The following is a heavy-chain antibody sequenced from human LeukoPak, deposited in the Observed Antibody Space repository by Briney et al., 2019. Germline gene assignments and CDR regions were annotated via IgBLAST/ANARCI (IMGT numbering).Heavy chain of an antibody. CDR1: GYTFTSYD. V-gene: IGHV1-8*01. Sequence: ASVKVSCKASGYTFTSYDINWVRQATGQGLEWMGWMNPNSGNTGYAQKFQGRVTMTRNTSISTAYMELSSLRSEDTAVYYCARGWVGATAYYYYGMDVWGQGTTVTVSS. CDR3: ARGWVGATAYYYYGMDV. D-gene: IGHD1-26*01. J-gene: IGHJ6*02. CDR2: MNPNSGNT.